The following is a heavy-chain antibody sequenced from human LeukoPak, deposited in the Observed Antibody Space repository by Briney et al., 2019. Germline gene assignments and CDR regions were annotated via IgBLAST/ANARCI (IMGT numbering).Heavy chain of an antibody. Sequence: GGSLRLSCAASGFTFSSYVMHWVRQAPGKGLEWVAIISYDGSNEYYADSVKGRFTISRDNSKNTLYLQMNSLRAEDTAVYYCAKGPAPYYYYYYMDVWGKGTTVTISS. CDR1: GFTFSSYV. J-gene: IGHJ6*03. V-gene: IGHV3-30*04. CDR3: AKGPAPYYYYYYMDV. CDR2: ISYDGSNE.